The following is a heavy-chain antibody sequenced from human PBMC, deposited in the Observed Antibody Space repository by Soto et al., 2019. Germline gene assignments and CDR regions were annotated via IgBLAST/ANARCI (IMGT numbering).Heavy chain of an antibody. CDR3: ARALDHYYVY. D-gene: IGHD3-22*01. CDR1: GGTFSIYA. CDR2: IIPIFGTT. J-gene: IGHJ4*02. Sequence: QVQLVQSGAEVKKPGSSVKVSCKASGGTFSIYAFTWVRQAPGQGLEWMGGIIPIFGTTNYAQKFQGRVTITADESTSTAYMEPSSLRSEDTAVYYCARALDHYYVYWGQGTLVTVSS. V-gene: IGHV1-69*12.